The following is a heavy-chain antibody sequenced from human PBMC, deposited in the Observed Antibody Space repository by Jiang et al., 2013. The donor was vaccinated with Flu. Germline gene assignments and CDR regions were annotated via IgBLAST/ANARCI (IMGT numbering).Heavy chain of an antibody. V-gene: IGHV1-69*02. J-gene: IGHJ4*02. CDR2: IIPILGIA. CDR1: GGTFSSYT. CDR3: ARVAGAAAGFDY. D-gene: IGHD6-13*01. Sequence: SGAEVKVSCKASGGTFSSYTISWVRQAPGQGLEWMGRIIPILGIANYAQKFQGRVTITAGKSTSTAYMELSSLRSEDTAVYYCARVAGAAAGFDYWGQGTLVTVSS.